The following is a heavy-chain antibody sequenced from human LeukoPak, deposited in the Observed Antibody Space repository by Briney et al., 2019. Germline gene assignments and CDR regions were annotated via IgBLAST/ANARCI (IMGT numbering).Heavy chain of an antibody. Sequence: SETLSLTCTVSGGSISSSTYHWGWIRQPPGKGLEWIGSSYDSGSTYYNPSLKSRVTISVDTSKNQFSLKLSSVIAPDTAVYYCATVSMVRGVESDYWGQGTLVTV. CDR2: SYDSGST. CDR1: GGSISSSTYH. J-gene: IGHJ4*02. V-gene: IGHV4-39*01. D-gene: IGHD3-10*01. CDR3: ATVSMVRGVESDY.